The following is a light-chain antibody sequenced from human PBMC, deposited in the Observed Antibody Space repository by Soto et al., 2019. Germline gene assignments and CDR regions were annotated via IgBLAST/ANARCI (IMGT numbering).Light chain of an antibody. CDR2: DAF. Sequence: EIALTQSPGTLSLSPGERATLSCRASQSLSSRSLAWYQQHPGQAPTLLIYDAFRRATGIPERFSGSGSGADFTLTISRLEPEDFAVYYCQQYGSSPTTFGPGTTVDIK. V-gene: IGKV3-20*01. CDR3: QQYGSSPTT. J-gene: IGKJ3*01. CDR1: QSLSSRS.